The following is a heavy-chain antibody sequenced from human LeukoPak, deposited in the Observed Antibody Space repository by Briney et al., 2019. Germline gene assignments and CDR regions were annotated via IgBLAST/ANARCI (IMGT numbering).Heavy chain of an antibody. CDR2: IIPVFGTA. Sequence: SVKVSCKASGGTFSSYAISWVRQAPGQGLEWMGGIIPVFGTANYAQKFQGRVTITADESTSTAYMGLSSLRSEDTAVYYCARGNSSWSRVLDYWGQGTLVTVSS. J-gene: IGHJ4*02. V-gene: IGHV1-69*13. CDR1: GGTFSSYA. D-gene: IGHD6-13*01. CDR3: ARGNSSWSRVLDY.